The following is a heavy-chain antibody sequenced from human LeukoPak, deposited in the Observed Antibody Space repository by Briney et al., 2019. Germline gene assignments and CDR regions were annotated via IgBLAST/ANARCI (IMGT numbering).Heavy chain of an antibody. CDR1: DGSISSSSYC. D-gene: IGHD1-26*01. Sequence: PSETLSLTCTVSDGSISSSSYCWGWIRQPPGKGLEWIGSIFYSGSTYYNPSLKSRVTISVDTSKNQFSLNLSSVTAADTAVYYCARRLVRSGSRGGYVDYWGKGTLVTVSS. CDR2: IFYSGST. V-gene: IGHV4-39*01. CDR3: ARRLVRSGSRGGYVDY. J-gene: IGHJ4*02.